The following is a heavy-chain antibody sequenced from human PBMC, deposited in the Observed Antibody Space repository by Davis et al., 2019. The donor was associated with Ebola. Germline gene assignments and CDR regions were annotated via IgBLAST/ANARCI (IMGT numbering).Heavy chain of an antibody. D-gene: IGHD3-3*01. CDR3: ARVEWPRYYYGMDV. Sequence: ESLKISCAASGFTFSMYWMTWIRQPPGKGLEWIGEINHSGSTNYNPSLKSRVIISVDTSKNQFSLKLSSVTAADTAVYYCARVEWPRYYYGMDVWGQGTTVTVSS. V-gene: IGHV4-34*01. CDR1: GFTFSMYW. CDR2: INHSGST. J-gene: IGHJ6*02.